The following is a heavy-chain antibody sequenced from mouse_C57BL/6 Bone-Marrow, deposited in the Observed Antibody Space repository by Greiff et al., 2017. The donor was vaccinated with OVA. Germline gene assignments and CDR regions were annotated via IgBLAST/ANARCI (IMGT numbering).Heavy chain of an antibody. CDR3: ARRRSYGSSYGWYFDV. CDR2: IDPSDSYT. V-gene: IGHV1-69*01. D-gene: IGHD1-1*01. J-gene: IGHJ1*03. Sequence: QVQLQQPGAELVMPGASVKLSCKASGYTFTSYWMHWVKQRPGQGLEWIGEIDPSDSYTNYNQKFKGKSTLTVDKSSSTAYMQLSSLTSEDSAVYYCARRRSYGSSYGWYFDVWGTGTTVTVSS. CDR1: GYTFTSYW.